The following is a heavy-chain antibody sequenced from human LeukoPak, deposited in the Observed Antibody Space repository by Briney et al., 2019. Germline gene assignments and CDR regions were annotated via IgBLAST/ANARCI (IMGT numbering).Heavy chain of an antibody. CDR3: ARDAAGYYDSSGQTGIDY. V-gene: IGHV3-33*08. Sequence: GRSLRLSCAASGFTFSSYAMHWVRQAPGKGLEWVAVIWYDGSNKYYADSVKGRFTISRDNSKNTLYLQMNSLRAEDTAVYYCARDAAGYYDSSGQTGIDYWGQGTLVTVSS. CDR2: IWYDGSNK. D-gene: IGHD3-22*01. CDR1: GFTFSSYA. J-gene: IGHJ4*02.